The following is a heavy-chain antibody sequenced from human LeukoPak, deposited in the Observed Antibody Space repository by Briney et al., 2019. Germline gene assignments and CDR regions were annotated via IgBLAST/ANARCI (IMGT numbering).Heavy chain of an antibody. D-gene: IGHD6-19*01. Sequence: PSETLSLTCTVSGYYISSGYYWGWIRQPPGKGLEWIGSIYHSGSTYYNPSLKSRVTISLDTSKNQFSLKLSSVTAADTAVYYCARVSANSSGWYIGLYYYYYMDVWGKGTTVTVSS. CDR3: ARVSANSSGWYIGLYYYYYMDV. CDR2: IYHSGST. CDR1: GYYISSGYY. V-gene: IGHV4-38-2*02. J-gene: IGHJ6*03.